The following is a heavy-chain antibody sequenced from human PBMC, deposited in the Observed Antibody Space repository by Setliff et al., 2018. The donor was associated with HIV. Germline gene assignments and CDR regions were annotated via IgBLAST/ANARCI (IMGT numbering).Heavy chain of an antibody. Sequence: PGGSLRLSCVASGFTFSGDWMNWVRQAPGKGLEWVANIKQDGSEKYYVDSVQGRSTISRDNADNSLYLDMNSLRAEDTGVYYCARDQEYVIVVAASMNMPGYLHYYYMDVWGRGSTVTVSS. V-gene: IGHV3-7*01. CDR3: ARDQEYVIVVAASMNMPGYLHYYYMDV. CDR1: GFTFSGDW. CDR2: IKQDGSEK. J-gene: IGHJ6*03. D-gene: IGHD2-2*01.